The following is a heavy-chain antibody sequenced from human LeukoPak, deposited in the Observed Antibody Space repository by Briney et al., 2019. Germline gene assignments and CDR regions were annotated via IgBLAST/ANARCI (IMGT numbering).Heavy chain of an antibody. V-gene: IGHV2-70*01. Sequence: SGPALVKPTQTLTLTCTFSGFSLSTSGMCVSWIRQPPGKALEWLALIDRDDDKYYSTSLKTRLTISKDTSKNQVVLTMTNMDPVDTATYYCARYLYGDYVSYFDYWGQGTLVAVSS. J-gene: IGHJ4*02. CDR3: ARYLYGDYVSYFDY. CDR1: GFSLSTSGMC. CDR2: IDRDDDK. D-gene: IGHD4-17*01.